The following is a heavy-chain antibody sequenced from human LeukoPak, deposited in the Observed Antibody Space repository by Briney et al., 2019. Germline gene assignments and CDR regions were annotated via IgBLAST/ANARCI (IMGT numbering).Heavy chain of an antibody. CDR1: GGSINITNW. V-gene: IGHV4-4*02. Sequence: SGTLSLTCAVSGGSINITNWWSWVRQPPGKGLEWIGEIHHTGGTNYNPSLKSRVTISLEKSKNQFSVKLSSVTAADTAVYYCAREHIAADTRDAFDIWGQGTMVTASS. CDR2: IHHTGGT. J-gene: IGHJ3*02. CDR3: AREHIAADTRDAFDI. D-gene: IGHD6-13*01.